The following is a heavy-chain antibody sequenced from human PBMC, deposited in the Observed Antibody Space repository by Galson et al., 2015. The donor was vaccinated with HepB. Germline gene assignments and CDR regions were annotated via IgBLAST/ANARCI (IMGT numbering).Heavy chain of an antibody. Sequence: SVKVSCKASGGTFSSYAISWVRQAPGQGLEWMGGIIPIFGTANYAQKFQGRVTITADESTSTAYMELSSLRSEDTAVYHCAREKNYGGNLLAFDIWGQGTMVTVSS. CDR2: IIPIFGTA. CDR3: AREKNYGGNLLAFDI. D-gene: IGHD4-23*01. V-gene: IGHV1-69*13. CDR1: GGTFSSYA. J-gene: IGHJ3*02.